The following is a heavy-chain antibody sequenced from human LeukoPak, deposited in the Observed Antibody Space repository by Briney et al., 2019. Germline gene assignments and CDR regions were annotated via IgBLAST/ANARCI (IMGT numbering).Heavy chain of an antibody. V-gene: IGHV3-48*03. Sequence: GSLRLSCAASGFTFSSYEMNWVRQAPGEGLELGSYISSSGSTIYYAESVEGRFTISRDNSKNSLYLQMNSLRAEDTAVYYCARLLGGALGYCSGGSCRLMDYWGQGTLVTVSS. CDR1: GFTFSSYE. D-gene: IGHD2-15*01. CDR3: ARLLGGALGYCSGGSCRLMDY. CDR2: ISSSGSTI. J-gene: IGHJ4*02.